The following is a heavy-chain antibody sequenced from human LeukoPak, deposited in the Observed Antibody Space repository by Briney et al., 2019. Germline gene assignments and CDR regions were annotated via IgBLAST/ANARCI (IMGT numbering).Heavy chain of an antibody. CDR3: ATDRDSGPTYGALSPY. Sequence: GSVKVSCKASGYTFTKYGVSWVRQAPGQGLEWMGWISAYTGNTNYVKKFKGRVTLTTDTSTSTAYMEMKSLRSDDTAVYYCATDRDSGPTYGALSPYWGQGTLVTVSS. J-gene: IGHJ4*02. V-gene: IGHV1-18*01. D-gene: IGHD4-17*01. CDR2: ISAYTGNT. CDR1: GYTFTKYG.